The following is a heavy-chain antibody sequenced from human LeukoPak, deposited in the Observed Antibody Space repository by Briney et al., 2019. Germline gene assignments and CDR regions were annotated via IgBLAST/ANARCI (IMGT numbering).Heavy chain of an antibody. Sequence: SETLSLTCTVSGVSISSYYWSWIRQPAGKGLEWIGRIHTSGSTNYNPSLKSRVTMSVDTSKNQFSLKVNSVTAADTAVYYCARGSYYYYYDSSGYEGTGFDYWGQGTLVTVSS. J-gene: IGHJ4*02. V-gene: IGHV4-4*07. CDR2: IHTSGST. D-gene: IGHD3-22*01. CDR1: GVSISSYY. CDR3: ARGSYYYYYDSSGYEGTGFDY.